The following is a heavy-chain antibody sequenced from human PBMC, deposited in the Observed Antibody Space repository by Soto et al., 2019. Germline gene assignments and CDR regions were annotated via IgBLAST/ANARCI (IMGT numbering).Heavy chain of an antibody. Sequence: EVQLVESGGGLVQPGGSLRLSCEASGLSVSSNYMSWVRQAPGKGLDWVSVIYSDGTTHYADSVKGRFTISRHNYKNTLYLQMNSLRTEDTAVYYCARTSVDTAMDYFDYWGQGTLVTVSS. CDR3: ARTSVDTAMDYFDY. D-gene: IGHD5-18*01. CDR1: GLSVSSNY. J-gene: IGHJ4*02. V-gene: IGHV3-53*04. CDR2: IYSDGTT.